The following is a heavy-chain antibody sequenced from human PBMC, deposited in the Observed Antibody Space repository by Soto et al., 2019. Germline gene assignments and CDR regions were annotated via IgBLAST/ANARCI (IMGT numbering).Heavy chain of an antibody. J-gene: IGHJ5*02. D-gene: IGHD6-13*01. Sequence: SETLSLTCTVSGGSISSYYWSWIRQPPGKGLEWIGYIYYSGSTNYNPSLKSRVTISVDTSKNQFSLKLSSVTAADTAVYYCARARIAAAGIGWFDPWGQGTLVTVSS. CDR1: GGSISSYY. V-gene: IGHV4-59*01. CDR2: IYYSGST. CDR3: ARARIAAAGIGWFDP.